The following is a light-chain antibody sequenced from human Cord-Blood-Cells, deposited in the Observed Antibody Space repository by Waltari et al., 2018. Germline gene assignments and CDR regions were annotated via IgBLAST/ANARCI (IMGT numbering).Light chain of an antibody. CDR3: QAWDSSTNWV. CDR2: QDS. CDR1: KLGAKY. J-gene: IGLJ3*02. Sequence: SYELTQPPSVSVSPGQTASITCSGDKLGAKYACWYQQKPGQSPVLVIYQDSKRPSGIPGRFSGSNSGNTATLTISGTQAMDEADYYCQAWDSSTNWVFGGGTKLTVL. V-gene: IGLV3-1*01.